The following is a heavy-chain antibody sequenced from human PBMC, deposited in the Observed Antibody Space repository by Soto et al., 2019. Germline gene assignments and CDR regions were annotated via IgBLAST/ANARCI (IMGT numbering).Heavy chain of an antibody. CDR1: GFTFSSYA. Sequence: PGGSLRLSCAASGFTFSSYAMSWVRPAPGKGLEWVSAISGSGGSTYYADSVKGRFTISRDNSKNTLYLQMNSLRAEDTAVYYCAKGDYGSLQNYFDYWGQGTLVTVSS. J-gene: IGHJ4*02. CDR3: AKGDYGSLQNYFDY. V-gene: IGHV3-23*01. D-gene: IGHD3-10*01. CDR2: ISGSGGST.